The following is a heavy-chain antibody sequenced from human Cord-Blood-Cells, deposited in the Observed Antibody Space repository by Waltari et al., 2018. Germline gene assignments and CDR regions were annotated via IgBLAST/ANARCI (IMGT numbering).Heavy chain of an antibody. D-gene: IGHD7-27*01. CDR3: ARGSPNWGSGIYDY. Sequence: QVQLVQSGAEVKKPGASVKVSCKASGYTFTSYDINWVRQATGQGLEWMGWMNPNSGNTGYAQKFQGRVTINRNTSIRTAYMELSSLRSEDTAVYYCARGSPNWGSGIYDYWGQGTLVTVSS. J-gene: IGHJ4*02. CDR2: MNPNSGNT. V-gene: IGHV1-8*03. CDR1: GYTFTSYD.